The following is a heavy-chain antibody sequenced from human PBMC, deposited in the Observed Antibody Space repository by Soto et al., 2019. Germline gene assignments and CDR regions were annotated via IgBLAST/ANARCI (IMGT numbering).Heavy chain of an antibody. CDR2: IYYTGST. D-gene: IGHD3-3*01. V-gene: IGHV4-59*01. CDR3: ARSAPYYDFWSGYLDY. J-gene: IGHJ4*02. Sequence: PSETLSLTCTVSGGSISSYYWSWIRQPPGKGLEWVGYIYYTGSTNYNPSLKSRVTISVDTSKNQFTLKLSSVTAADTAVYYCARSAPYYDFWSGYLDYWGQGALVTVSS. CDR1: GGSISSYY.